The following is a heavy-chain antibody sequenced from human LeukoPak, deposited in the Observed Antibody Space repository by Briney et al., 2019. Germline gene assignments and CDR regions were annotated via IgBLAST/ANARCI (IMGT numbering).Heavy chain of an antibody. CDR1: GYTFTGYY. CDR2: INPNSGGT. Sequence: GASVKVSCKASGYTFTGYYMHWVRQAPGQGLEWMGWINPNSGGTNYAQKFQGRVTMTRDTSISTAYMELSRLRSDDTAVYYCARAVYGSGSYYYYMDVWGKGTTVTISS. V-gene: IGHV1-2*02. J-gene: IGHJ6*03. D-gene: IGHD3-10*01. CDR3: ARAVYGSGSYYYYMDV.